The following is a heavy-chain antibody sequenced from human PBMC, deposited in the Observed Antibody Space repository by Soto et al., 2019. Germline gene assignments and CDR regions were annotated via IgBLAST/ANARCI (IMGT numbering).Heavy chain of an antibody. J-gene: IGHJ4*02. CDR2: ISGSGGST. D-gene: IGHD2-15*01. CDR1: GFIFSSYA. CDR3: AKDRRSGGSCHDY. Sequence: EVQLLESGGGLVQPGGSLRLSCAASGFIFSSYAMIWVRQAPGKGLEWVSGISGSGGSTYYADSVKGRFTISRDNSKNTLYLQMNSLRGEDTAVYYCAKDRRSGGSCHDYWGQGTLVTVSS. V-gene: IGHV3-23*01.